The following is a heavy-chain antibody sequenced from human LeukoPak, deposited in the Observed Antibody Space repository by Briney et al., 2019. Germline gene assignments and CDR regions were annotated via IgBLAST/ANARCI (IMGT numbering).Heavy chain of an antibody. Sequence: GGSLRLSCAASGFTVSSNYMSWVRQAPGKGLEWVSVIYSGGSTYYADSVKGRFTISRDNSKNMLYLQMNSLRTEDTAVYYCARDRGGRKRYSSGWYPPDYWGQGTLVTVSS. CDR2: IYSGGST. D-gene: IGHD6-19*01. CDR1: GFTVSSNY. J-gene: IGHJ4*02. V-gene: IGHV3-66*02. CDR3: ARDRGGRKRYSSGWYPPDY.